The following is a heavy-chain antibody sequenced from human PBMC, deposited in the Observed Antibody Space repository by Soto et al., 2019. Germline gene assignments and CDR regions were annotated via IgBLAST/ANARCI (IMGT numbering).Heavy chain of an antibody. CDR1: GGSISSGDYY. D-gene: IGHD6-6*01. Sequence: SETLSLTCTVSGGSISSGDYYWSWIRQPPGKGLEWIGYIYYSGSTYYNPSLKSRVTISVDTSKNQFSLKLSSVTAADTAVYYCARVGSSIATRPFDYWGQGTLVTSPQ. J-gene: IGHJ4*02. V-gene: IGHV4-30-4*01. CDR3: ARVGSSIATRPFDY. CDR2: IYYSGST.